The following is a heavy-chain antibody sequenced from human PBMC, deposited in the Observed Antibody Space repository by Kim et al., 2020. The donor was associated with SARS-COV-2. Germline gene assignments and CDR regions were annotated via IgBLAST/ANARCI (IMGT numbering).Heavy chain of an antibody. CDR2: INPSGGST. V-gene: IGHV1-46*01. J-gene: IGHJ6*02. Sequence: ASVKVSCKASGYTFTSYYMHWVRQAPGQGLEWMGIINPSGGSTSYAQKFQGRVTMTRDTSTSTVYMELSSLRSEDTAVYYCARDSGGRYSYGYAWGMDVWGQGTTVTVSS. D-gene: IGHD5-18*01. CDR3: ARDSGGRYSYGYAWGMDV. CDR1: GYTFTSYY.